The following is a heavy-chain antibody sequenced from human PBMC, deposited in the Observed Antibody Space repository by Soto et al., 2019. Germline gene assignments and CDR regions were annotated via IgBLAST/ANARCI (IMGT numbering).Heavy chain of an antibody. J-gene: IGHJ4*02. CDR2: IWYDGSNK. CDR3: ARSARSLPIFDY. V-gene: IGHV3-33*01. D-gene: IGHD6-6*01. CDR1: GFTFSSYG. Sequence: QAGGSLRLSCAASGFTFSSYGMHWVRQAPGKGLEWVAVIWYDGSNKYYADSVKGRFTISRDNSKNTLYLQMNSLRAEDTAVYYCARSARSLPIFDYWGQGTLVTVSS.